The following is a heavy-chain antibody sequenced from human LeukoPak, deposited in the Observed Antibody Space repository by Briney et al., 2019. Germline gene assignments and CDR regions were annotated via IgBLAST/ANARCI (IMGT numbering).Heavy chain of an antibody. J-gene: IGHJ5*02. CDR1: GFTLDDYA. V-gene: IGHV3-43*02. CDR2: ISGDGNNT. D-gene: IGHD3-3*01. Sequence: PGGSLRLSCAASGFTLDDYAMHWVRQAPGKGLEWVSLISGDGNNTYYSDSVKGRFTISRDNSKNSLYLQMNSLRTEDTALYYCARTLLRSLNWFDPWGREPWSPSPQ. CDR3: ARTLLRSLNWFDP.